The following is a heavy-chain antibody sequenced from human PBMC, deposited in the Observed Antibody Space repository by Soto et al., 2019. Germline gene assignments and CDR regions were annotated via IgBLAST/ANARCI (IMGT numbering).Heavy chain of an antibody. CDR1: GFTFSDYY. CDR3: ARDGVTIFGVVIDYYYYGMDV. V-gene: IGHV3-11*06. D-gene: IGHD3-3*01. CDR2: ISSSSSYT. J-gene: IGHJ6*02. Sequence: PGGSLRLSCAASGFTFSDYYMSWIRQAPGKGLEWVSYISSSSSYTNYADSVKGRFTISRDNAKNSLYLQMNSLRAEDTAVYYCARDGVTIFGVVIDYYYYGMDVWGQGTTVTVSS.